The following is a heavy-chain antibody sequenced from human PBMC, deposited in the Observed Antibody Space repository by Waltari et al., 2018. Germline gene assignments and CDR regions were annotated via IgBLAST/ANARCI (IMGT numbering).Heavy chain of an antibody. D-gene: IGHD3-16*01. J-gene: IGHJ4*02. CDR1: GFTCSSYS. Sequence: EVKLVESGGGLVQPGGSLRFSCAASGFTCSSYSMNWVRQAPGNGLELISDSSSSRKTIYYADSVKGRCTSARYNAKNSLYLQMDSLRAEDTAVYYCARGGFDYWGQGTLVTVSS. CDR3: ARGGFDY. CDR2: SSSSRKTI. V-gene: IGHV3-48*04.